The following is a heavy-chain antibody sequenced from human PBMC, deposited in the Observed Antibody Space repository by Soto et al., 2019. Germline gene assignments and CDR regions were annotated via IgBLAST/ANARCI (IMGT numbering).Heavy chain of an antibody. D-gene: IGHD3-10*01. V-gene: IGHV3-53*01. J-gene: IGHJ4*02. CDR2: IYSGGYT. CDR3: ATGRGGGGY. Sequence: EVQLVESGGGLIQPGGSLRLSCAVSGFTVSNNYMSWVRQAPGKGLEGVSVIYSGGYTAYGDSVKGRFTISRDNSKNTLFLQMKSRGPDAAAVCSGATGRGGGGYWGQGTLVTVSS. CDR1: GFTVSNNY.